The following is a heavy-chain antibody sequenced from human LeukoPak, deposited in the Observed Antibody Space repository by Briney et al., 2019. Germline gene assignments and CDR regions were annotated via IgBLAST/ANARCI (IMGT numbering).Heavy chain of an antibody. CDR3: TRAQDIVATAFDY. CDR1: GFTFGDYA. V-gene: IGHV3-49*04. D-gene: IGHD5-12*01. Sequence: GGSLRLSCTASGFTFGDYAMSWVRQAPGKGLEWVGFIRSKAYGGTTEYAASVKGRFTISRDDSKSIAYLQMNSLKTEDTAVYYCTRAQDIVATAFDYWGQGTLVTVSS. J-gene: IGHJ4*02. CDR2: IRSKAYGGTT.